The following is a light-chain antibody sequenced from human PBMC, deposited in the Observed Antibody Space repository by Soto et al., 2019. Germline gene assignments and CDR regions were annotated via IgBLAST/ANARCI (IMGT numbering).Light chain of an antibody. CDR3: SSYTTSNTRQIV. V-gene: IGLV2-14*01. J-gene: IGLJ1*01. CDR1: GSDVCGYNY. Sequence: QSALTQPASVSGSPGQSITISCTGTGSDVCGYNYVSWYQQHPGKAPKFMIYDVSNRPSGVSNRFSGSKSGNTASLTISGLQAEDEADYYCSSYTTSNTRQIVFGTGTKVTVL. CDR2: DVS.